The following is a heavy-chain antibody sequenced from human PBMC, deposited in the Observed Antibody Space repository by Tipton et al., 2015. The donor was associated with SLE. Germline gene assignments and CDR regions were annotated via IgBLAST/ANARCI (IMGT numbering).Heavy chain of an antibody. J-gene: IGHJ4*03. CDR1: GYTFASYD. CDR3: ARRAVAGYFDS. D-gene: IGHD6-19*01. CDR2: VNPNSGNT. V-gene: IGHV1-8*01. Sequence: QLVQSGAEVKKPGASVKVSCKASGYTFASYDINWVRQATGQGLEWMGWVNPNSGNTAYAQKFQGRVTMTRDTSISTAYMELSSLTSEDTAVYYCARRAVAGYFDSWGQGTTVTVSS.